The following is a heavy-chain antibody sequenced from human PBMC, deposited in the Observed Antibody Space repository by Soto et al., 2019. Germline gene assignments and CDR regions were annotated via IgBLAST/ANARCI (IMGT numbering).Heavy chain of an antibody. J-gene: IGHJ4*02. CDR2: ISGSGGST. V-gene: IGHV3-23*01. CDR1: GFTFSSYA. Sequence: EVQLLESGGGLVQPGGSLRLSCAASGFTFSSYAMSWVRQAPGKGLEWVSAISGSGGSTYYADSVKGRFTISRDNSKXXXXXXXXXXXXXXXXXXXXXXXXXXXXXXXDDYWGQGTLVTVSS. CDR3: XXXXXXXXXXXDDY.